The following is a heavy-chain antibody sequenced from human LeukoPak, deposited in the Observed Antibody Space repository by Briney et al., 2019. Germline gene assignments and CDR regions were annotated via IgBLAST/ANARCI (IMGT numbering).Heavy chain of an antibody. J-gene: IGHJ5*02. CDR1: GYTFTGYY. V-gene: IGHV1-2*02. Sequence: ASGKVSCKASGYTFTGYYMHWVRQAPGQGLEWMGWINPNSGGTNYAQKFQGRVTMTRDTSISTAYMELRSLRSDDTAVYYCARDGSRSSSWFDPWGQGTLVTVSS. D-gene: IGHD2-2*01. CDR2: INPNSGGT. CDR3: ARDGSRSSSWFDP.